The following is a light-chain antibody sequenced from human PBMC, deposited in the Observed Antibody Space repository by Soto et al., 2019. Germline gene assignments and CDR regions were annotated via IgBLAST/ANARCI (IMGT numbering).Light chain of an antibody. CDR1: QSAGTN. Sequence: EIVMTQSPATLSVSPGERATLSCRASQSAGTNLAWYQQKPGQAPRLLFYGASTRATGIPARFSGSGSGTEFTLTISSLQSEDFAVYYCQHYNNWPPWTFGQGTKVEIK. CDR3: QHYNNWPPWT. J-gene: IGKJ1*01. V-gene: IGKV3-15*01. CDR2: GAS.